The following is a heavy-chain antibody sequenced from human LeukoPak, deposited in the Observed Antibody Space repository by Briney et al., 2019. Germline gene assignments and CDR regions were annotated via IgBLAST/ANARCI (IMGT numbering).Heavy chain of an antibody. J-gene: IGHJ4*02. CDR1: GFTFSSYG. Sequence: GGSLRLSCAASGFTFSSYGMHWVRQAPGKGLEWVAVISYDGSNKYYADSVKGRFTISRDKSKNTLYLQMNSLRREDTAVYYCARERAAVAGYFDYWGQGTLVTVSS. CDR2: ISYDGSNK. D-gene: IGHD6-19*01. V-gene: IGHV3-30*03. CDR3: ARERAAVAGYFDY.